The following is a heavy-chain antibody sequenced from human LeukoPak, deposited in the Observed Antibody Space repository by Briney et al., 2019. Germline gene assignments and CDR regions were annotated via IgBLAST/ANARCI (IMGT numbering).Heavy chain of an antibody. D-gene: IGHD2-15*01. Sequence: ASVKVSCKASGYTFTSYGISWVRQAPGQGLEWMGWINPNSGGTNYAQKFQGRVTMTRDTSISTAYMQLSRLRSDDTAVYYCATGCSSGSCYSKNYYYYYYMDVWGKGTTVTVSS. CDR2: INPNSGGT. V-gene: IGHV1-2*02. CDR3: ATGCSSGSCYSKNYYYYYYMDV. CDR1: GYTFTSYG. J-gene: IGHJ6*03.